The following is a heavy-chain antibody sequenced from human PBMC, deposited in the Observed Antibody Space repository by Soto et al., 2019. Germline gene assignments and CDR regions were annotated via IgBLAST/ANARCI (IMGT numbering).Heavy chain of an antibody. J-gene: IGHJ6*02. D-gene: IGHD2-21*02. Sequence: QVQLQESGPGLVKPSETLSLTCTVAGGSISSYYWSWIRQPPGKGLEWIGCMYNTGSTVYNPSPKSRGTISVDTSKNHYSLKLHAVTAADTAVYYCARDLWGYCGTDCYPLDVWGQGTTVTVSS. CDR2: MYNTGST. CDR1: GGSISSYY. CDR3: ARDLWGYCGTDCYPLDV. V-gene: IGHV4-59*01.